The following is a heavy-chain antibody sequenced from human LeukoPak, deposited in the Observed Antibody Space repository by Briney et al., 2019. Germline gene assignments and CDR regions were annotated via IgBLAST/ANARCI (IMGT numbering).Heavy chain of an antibody. CDR3: ARDTAMGHDAFDI. J-gene: IGHJ3*02. V-gene: IGHV4-34*01. CDR1: GFTFSDYY. CDR2: IYHSEST. D-gene: IGHD5-18*01. Sequence: PGGSLRLSCAASGFTFSDYYMSWIRQPPGKGLEWIGEIYHSESTNYNPSLKSRVTISVDKSKNQFSLKLSSVTAADTAVYYCARDTAMGHDAFDIWGQGTMVTVSS.